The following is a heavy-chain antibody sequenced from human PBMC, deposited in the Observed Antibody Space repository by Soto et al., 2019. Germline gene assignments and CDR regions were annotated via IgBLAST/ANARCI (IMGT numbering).Heavy chain of an antibody. Sequence: GGSLRLSCAASGFTFSSYDMNWVRQAPGKGLEWVSGVSASGSITSYADSAKGRFTISRDNAKNTVFLQMTGLRAEDTAVYFCAKGDCGGGRCYRGFDYWGQGTLVTVSS. CDR1: GFTFSSYD. D-gene: IGHD2-15*01. CDR2: VSASGSIT. CDR3: AKGDCGGGRCYRGFDY. V-gene: IGHV3-23*01. J-gene: IGHJ4*02.